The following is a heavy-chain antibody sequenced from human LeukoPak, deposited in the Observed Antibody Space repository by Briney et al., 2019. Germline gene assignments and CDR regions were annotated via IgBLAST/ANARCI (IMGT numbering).Heavy chain of an antibody. J-gene: IGHJ6*02. V-gene: IGHV4-59*01. D-gene: IGHD6-13*01. CDR3: ARDIAAAGMHYGMDV. Sequence: PSETLSLTCAVYGGSFSGYYWSWIRQPPGKGLEWIGYIYYSGSTNYNPSLKSRVTISVDTSKNQFSLKLSSVTAADTAVYYCARDIAAAGMHYGMDVWGQGTTVTVSS. CDR2: IYYSGST. CDR1: GGSFSGYY.